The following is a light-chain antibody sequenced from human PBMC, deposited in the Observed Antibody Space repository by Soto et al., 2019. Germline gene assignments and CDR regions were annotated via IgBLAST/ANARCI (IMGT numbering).Light chain of an antibody. Sequence: DIQMTQSPSFVSASVGDRVTITCRASQGISSWLSWYQQKPGTAPTLLDYKASTLQDGVPSRFSGSGSGTDFTLTINSLQPEDFGTYYCHQASSFPLTFGGGTQVEIK. CDR3: HQASSFPLT. CDR2: KAS. V-gene: IGKV1-12*01. CDR1: QGISSW. J-gene: IGKJ4*01.